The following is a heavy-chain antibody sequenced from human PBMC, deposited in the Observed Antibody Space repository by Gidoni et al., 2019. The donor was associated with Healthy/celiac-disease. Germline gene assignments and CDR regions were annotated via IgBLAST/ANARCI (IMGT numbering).Heavy chain of an antibody. CDR2: IKSKTDGGTT. CDR3: TTDGLRYFDWLSQRSAFDI. D-gene: IGHD3-9*01. Sequence: EVQLVESGGGLVKPGGSLSLSCADSGFTFSNAWMSWVRQAPGKGLELVGRIKSKTDGGTTDYAAPVKGRFTISRDDSKNTLYLQMNSLKTEDTAVYYCTTDGLRYFDWLSQRSAFDIWGQGTMVTVSS. J-gene: IGHJ3*02. V-gene: IGHV3-15*01. CDR1: GFTFSNAW.